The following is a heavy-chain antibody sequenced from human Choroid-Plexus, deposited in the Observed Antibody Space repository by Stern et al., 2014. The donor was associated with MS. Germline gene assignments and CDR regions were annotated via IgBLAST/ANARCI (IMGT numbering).Heavy chain of an antibody. V-gene: IGHV3-30*18. CDR1: GFTLGSCA. D-gene: IGHD2/OR15-2a*01. CDR2: VSYDGSNK. Sequence: QVQLVQSGGGVVQHGRTLRLSCVASGFTLGSCAMHWVRQAPGKGLEWVAGVSYDGSNKDYADSVKGRFTISRDNSQNTLYMQMSSLRPEDTAVYYCAKDRQYLTYFFDHWGQGSLVTVSS. J-gene: IGHJ5*02. CDR3: AKDRQYLTYFFDH.